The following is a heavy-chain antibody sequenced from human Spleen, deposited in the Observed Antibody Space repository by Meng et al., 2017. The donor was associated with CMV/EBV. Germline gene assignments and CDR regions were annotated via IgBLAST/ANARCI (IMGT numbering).Heavy chain of an antibody. CDR3: ARGIVTKDGIDF. J-gene: IGHJ4*02. Sequence: SCAASGFTCRSYRMNWVRQAPGKGLEWVSSITSSGSYIYFADLVKGRFTISRDNAKKSAYLQMNSLRAEDTAVYYCARGIVTKDGIDFWGQGTLVTAPQ. V-gene: IGHV3-21*01. D-gene: IGHD2-15*01. CDR2: ITSSGSYI. CDR1: GFTCRSYR.